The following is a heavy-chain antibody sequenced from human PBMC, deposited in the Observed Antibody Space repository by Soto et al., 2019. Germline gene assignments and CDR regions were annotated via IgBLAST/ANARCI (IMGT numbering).Heavy chain of an antibody. CDR1: GGSFSGYY. D-gene: IGHD3-10*01. CDR3: ARFWAITMVRGVVNWFDP. Sequence: SETLSLTCAVYGGSFSGYYWSWIRQPPGKGLEWIGEINHSGSTNYNPSLKSRVTISVDTSKNQFSLKLSSVTAADTAVYYCARFWAITMVRGVVNWFDPWGQGTLVTVSS. CDR2: INHSGST. J-gene: IGHJ5*02. V-gene: IGHV4-34*01.